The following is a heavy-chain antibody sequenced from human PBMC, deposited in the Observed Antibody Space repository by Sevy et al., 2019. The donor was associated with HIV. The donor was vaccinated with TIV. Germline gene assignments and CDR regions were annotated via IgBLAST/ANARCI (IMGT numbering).Heavy chain of an antibody. J-gene: IGHJ4*02. V-gene: IGHV3-21*01. D-gene: IGHD6-13*01. CDR3: ARDLRDLAAAVRGVDY. Sequence: GGSLRLSCAASGFTFSSYSMNCVRQAPGKGLEWVSSISSSSSYIYYADSVKGRFTISRDNAKNSLYLQMNSLRAEDTAVYYCARDLRDLAAAVRGVDYWGQGTLVTVSS. CDR1: GFTFSSYS. CDR2: ISSSSSYI.